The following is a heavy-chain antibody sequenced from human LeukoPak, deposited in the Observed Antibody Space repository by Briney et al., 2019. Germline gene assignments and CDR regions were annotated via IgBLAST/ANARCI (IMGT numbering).Heavy chain of an antibody. CDR2: IIPILGIA. V-gene: IGHV1-69*04. CDR1: GYTFTSYG. Sequence: SVKVSCKASGYTFTSYGISWVRQAPGQGLEWMGRIIPILGIANYAQKFQGRVTITADKSTSTAYMELSSLRSEDTAVYYCARVDTAMVIDYWGQGTLVTVSS. D-gene: IGHD5-18*01. CDR3: ARVDTAMVIDY. J-gene: IGHJ4*02.